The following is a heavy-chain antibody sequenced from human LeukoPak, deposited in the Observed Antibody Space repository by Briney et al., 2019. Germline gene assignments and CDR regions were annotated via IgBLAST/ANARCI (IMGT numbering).Heavy chain of an antibody. CDR3: AAPYSSTWFDY. Sequence: AASVKVSCKASGFTFTTRSAVQWVRQARGQRLEWIGWIVVGSDNTNYAQKFQERVTITRDMSTSTAYMEVSSLRSEDTAVYYCAAPYSSTWFDYWGQGTLVTVSS. D-gene: IGHD6-13*01. CDR1: GFTFTTRSA. CDR2: IVVGSDNT. V-gene: IGHV1-58*01. J-gene: IGHJ4*02.